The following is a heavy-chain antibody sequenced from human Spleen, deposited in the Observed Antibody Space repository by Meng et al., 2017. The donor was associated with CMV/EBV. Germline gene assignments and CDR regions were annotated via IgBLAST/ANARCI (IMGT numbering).Heavy chain of an antibody. J-gene: IGHJ4*02. D-gene: IGHD1-7*01. V-gene: IGHV3-30*04. CDR2: ISYDGRNK. Sequence: GGSLRLSCAASGFTFSSYAMHWVRQALGKGLEWVAVISYDGRNKYYADSVKGRFTISRDNSKNTLYLQMDSLRAEDTAVYYCARALRPAAVPAAVELELHYWGQGTLVTVSS. CDR3: ARALRPAAVPAAVELELHY. CDR1: GFTFSSYA.